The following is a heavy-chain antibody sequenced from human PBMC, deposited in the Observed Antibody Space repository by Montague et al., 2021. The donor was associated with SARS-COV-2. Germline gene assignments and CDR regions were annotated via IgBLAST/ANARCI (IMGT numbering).Heavy chain of an antibody. CDR2: ISAYNGNT. Sequence: SVKVSCKASGYTFARYGISWVRQAPGQGLEWMGWISAYNGNTNYAQKLQGRVTMTTDTSTSAAYMELRSLRSDDTAMYYCATAVAGFSWFDPWGQGTLVTVSS. CDR1: GYTFARYG. CDR3: ATAVAGFSWFDP. J-gene: IGHJ5*02. D-gene: IGHD6-19*01. V-gene: IGHV1-18*01.